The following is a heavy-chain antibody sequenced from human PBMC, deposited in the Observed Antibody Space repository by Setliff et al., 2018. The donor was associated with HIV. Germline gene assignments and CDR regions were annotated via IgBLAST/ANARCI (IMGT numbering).Heavy chain of an antibody. CDR3: AKAHPGSSGLIDY. J-gene: IGHJ4*02. D-gene: IGHD3-22*01. V-gene: IGHV3-23*01. CDR1: GLHVRGAW. CDR2: ISAGGGDT. Sequence: GGSLRLSCKPSGLHVRGAWMNWVRQAPGKGLEWVSTISAGGGDTYYADSVKGRFTISRDKSKNTLYLQMNSLRAEDTAVYYCAKAHPGSSGLIDYWGQGTLVTVSS.